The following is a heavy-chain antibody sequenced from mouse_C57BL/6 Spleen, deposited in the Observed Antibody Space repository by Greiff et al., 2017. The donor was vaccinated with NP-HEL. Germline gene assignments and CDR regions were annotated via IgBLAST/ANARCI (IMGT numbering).Heavy chain of an antibody. J-gene: IGHJ2*01. V-gene: IGHV8-8*01. CDR3: ARIGGVYYLDY. CDR1: GFSLSTFGMG. Sequence: QVTLKESGPGILQPSQTLSLTCSFSGFSLSTFGMGVGWIRQPSGKGLEWLAHISWVDAKYYNPSLKSRLSISKDTSKNQVFLKIANVDTADTATYYCARIGGVYYLDYWGQGTTLTVSS. CDR2: ISWVDAK.